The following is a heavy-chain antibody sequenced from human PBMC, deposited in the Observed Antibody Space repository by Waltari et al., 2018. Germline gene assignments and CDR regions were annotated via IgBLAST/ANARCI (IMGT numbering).Heavy chain of an antibody. J-gene: IGHJ6*03. CDR1: GGSISSSSYY. V-gene: IGHV4-39*01. Sequence: QLQLQESGPGLVKPSETLSLTCTVSGGSISSSSYYWGWIRQPPGKGLEWIGSIYCSGSTSYNPSLKSRVTISVDTSKNQFSLKLSSVTAADTAVYYCARIIVPYYYMDVWGKGTTVTVSS. CDR2: IYCSGST. D-gene: IGHD1-26*01. CDR3: ARIIVPYYYMDV.